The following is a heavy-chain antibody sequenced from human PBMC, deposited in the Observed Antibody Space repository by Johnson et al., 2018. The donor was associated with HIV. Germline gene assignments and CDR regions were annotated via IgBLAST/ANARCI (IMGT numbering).Heavy chain of an antibody. Sequence: QVQLVESGGGVVQPGRSLRLSCAASGFTFSSYAMHWVRQAPGKGLEWVAVISYDGSNKYYADSVKGRFTISRDNSKNTLYLQMNRLRAEDTAVYSCAREGGTFYDSSGYFPIDAFDIWGQGTMVTVSS. D-gene: IGHD3-22*01. CDR2: ISYDGSNK. V-gene: IGHV3-30-3*01. CDR1: GFTFSSYA. J-gene: IGHJ3*02. CDR3: AREGGTFYDSSGYFPIDAFDI.